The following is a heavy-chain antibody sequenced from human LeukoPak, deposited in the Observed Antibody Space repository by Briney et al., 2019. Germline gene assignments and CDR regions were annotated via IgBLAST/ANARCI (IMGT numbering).Heavy chain of an antibody. CDR2: ISGYNGDT. D-gene: IGHD5-24*01. J-gene: IGHJ4*02. V-gene: IGHV1-18*01. Sequence: ASVKVSCTASGYTFTSSGISWVRQAPGQGLEWMGWISGYNGDTKYAQKLQGRVTMTTDTSTSTAYMELRSLRSDDTAVYYCARDGRDGYNPLDYWGQGTLVTVSS. CDR3: ARDGRDGYNPLDY. CDR1: GYTFTSSG.